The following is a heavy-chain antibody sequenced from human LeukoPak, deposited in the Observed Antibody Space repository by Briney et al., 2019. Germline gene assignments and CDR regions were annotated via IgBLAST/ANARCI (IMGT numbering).Heavy chain of an antibody. D-gene: IGHD3-22*01. V-gene: IGHV1-8*01. CDR3: ALLSSGYPPDTFVQNAFDI. CDR2: MNPNSGNT. CDR1: GYTFTSYD. Sequence: GASVKVSCKASGYTFTSYDINWVRQVTGQGLEWMGWMNPNSGNTGYAQKFQGRVTMTRNTSISTAYMELSSLRSEDTAVYYCALLSSGYPPDTFVQNAFDIWGQGTMVTVSS. J-gene: IGHJ3*02.